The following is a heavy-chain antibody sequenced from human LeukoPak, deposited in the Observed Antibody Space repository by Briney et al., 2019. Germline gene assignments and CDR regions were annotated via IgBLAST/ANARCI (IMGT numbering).Heavy chain of an antibody. J-gene: IGHJ6*03. CDR3: ARSNYQLLLSYNYYIDV. CDR2: IRYDGSNK. D-gene: IGHD2-2*01. CDR1: GFTLSSYG. V-gene: IGHV3-30*02. Sequence: GGSLRLSCAASGFTLSSYGMHWVRQAPGKGLEWVPFIRYDGSNKYYADSVKGRFTISRDNSKNTLYLQMNSLRAEDTAVYYCARSNYQLLLSYNYYIDVWGKGTTVTVSS.